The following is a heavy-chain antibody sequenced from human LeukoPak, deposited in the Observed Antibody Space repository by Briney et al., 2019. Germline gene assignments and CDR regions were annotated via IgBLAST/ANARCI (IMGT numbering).Heavy chain of an antibody. CDR3: AREPPNYFGSGSYYITTRIFDS. J-gene: IGHJ4*02. D-gene: IGHD3-10*01. CDR2: INWNGGST. CDR1: GFTFDDYG. V-gene: IGHV3-20*04. Sequence: GGSLRLSCAASGFTFDDYGMNWVRQAPGKGLEWVSGINWNGGSTGYGDSVKGRFTISRDNAKNSLYLEMNSLRAEDTALYYCAREPPNYFGSGSYYITTRIFDSWGQGTLVTVSS.